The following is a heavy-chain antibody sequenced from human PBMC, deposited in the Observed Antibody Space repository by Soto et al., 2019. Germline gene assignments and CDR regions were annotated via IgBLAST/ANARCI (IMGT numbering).Heavy chain of an antibody. V-gene: IGHV4-34*01. J-gene: IGHJ5*02. Sequence: SETLSLTCAVYGGSFSGYYWSWIRQPPGKGLEWIGEINHSGSANYNPSLKSRVTISVDTSKNHFSLKLSSVTAADTAVYYCARSWGYGPGNWFDPWGQGTLVTVSS. CDR1: GGSFSGYY. CDR2: INHSGSA. CDR3: ARSWGYGPGNWFDP. D-gene: IGHD7-27*01.